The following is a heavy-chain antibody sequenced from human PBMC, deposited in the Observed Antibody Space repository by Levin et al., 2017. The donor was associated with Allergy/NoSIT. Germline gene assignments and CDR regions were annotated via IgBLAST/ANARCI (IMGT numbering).Heavy chain of an antibody. Sequence: PAGGSLRLSCTASGFIFRDTWFHWVRQAPGKGLVWVSRINADGGDTIYADSVKGRFTISRDNAENTVYLQMNSLRVDDTAVYYCASDWWRTVDNWGQGTLVTVSS. CDR3: ASDWWRTVDN. CDR1: GFIFRDTW. V-gene: IGHV3-74*01. D-gene: IGHD2-15*01. CDR2: INADGGDT. J-gene: IGHJ4*02.